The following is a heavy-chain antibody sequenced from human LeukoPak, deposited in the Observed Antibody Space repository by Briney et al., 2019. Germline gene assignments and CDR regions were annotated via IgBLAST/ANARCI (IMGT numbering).Heavy chain of an antibody. CDR1: GFTFSSYW. D-gene: IGHD4-23*01. Sequence: PGGSLRLSCAASGFTFSSYWMHWVRQAPGKGLVWVSRINSDGSSTSYADSVKGRFTISRDNAKNSLYLQMNNLRAEDTAVYYCARDVTVVTGTDYYYYMDVWGKGTTVTISS. CDR2: INSDGSST. J-gene: IGHJ6*03. V-gene: IGHV3-74*01. CDR3: ARDVTVVTGTDYYYYMDV.